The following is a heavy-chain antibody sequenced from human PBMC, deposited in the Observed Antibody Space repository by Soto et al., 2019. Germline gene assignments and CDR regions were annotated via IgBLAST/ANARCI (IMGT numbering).Heavy chain of an antibody. J-gene: IGHJ6*02. Sequence: QVQLVQSAAEVKKPGSSVKVSCKASGGTFSSYAISWVRQAPGQGLEWMGGIIPIFGTANYAQKFRGRVTITADESTSTAYMELSSLRSEDTAVYYCSKSLPDRDYYYGMDVWGQGTTVTVSS. V-gene: IGHV1-69*01. CDR3: SKSLPDRDYYYGMDV. CDR1: GGTFSSYA. CDR2: IIPIFGTA.